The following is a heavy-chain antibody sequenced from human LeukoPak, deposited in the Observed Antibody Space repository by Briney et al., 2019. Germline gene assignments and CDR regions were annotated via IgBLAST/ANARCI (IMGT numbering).Heavy chain of an antibody. CDR2: ISSSGSTI. V-gene: IGHV3-11*01. CDR3: ARVLDTAMVPFDY. D-gene: IGHD5-18*01. CDR1: GFTFSDYY. J-gene: IGHJ4*02. Sequence: GGSLRLSCAASGFTFSDYYMSWIRQAPGKGLEWVSYISSSGSTIYYADSVKGRFTISRDNAKNSLYLQMNSLRAEDTAVYYCARVLDTAMVPFDYWGQGTLVTVSS.